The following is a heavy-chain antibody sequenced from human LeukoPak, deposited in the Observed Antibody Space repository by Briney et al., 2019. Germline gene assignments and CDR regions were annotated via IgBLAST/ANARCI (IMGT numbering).Heavy chain of an antibody. D-gene: IGHD3-10*01. Sequence: GGSLRLSCAASGFTFSDYYMSWIRQAPGKGLEWVSYISSSGSTIYYADSVKGRFTTSRDNAKNSLYLQMNSLRAEDTAVYYCARDPARGVWFGESREDAFDIWGQGTMVTVSS. V-gene: IGHV3-11*01. CDR2: ISSSGSTI. CDR3: ARDPARGVWFGESREDAFDI. CDR1: GFTFSDYY. J-gene: IGHJ3*02.